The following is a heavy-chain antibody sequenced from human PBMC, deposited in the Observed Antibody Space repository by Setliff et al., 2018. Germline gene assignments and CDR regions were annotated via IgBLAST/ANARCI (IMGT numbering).Heavy chain of an antibody. D-gene: IGHD1-1*01. CDR3: AKGGGTYRYFDF. Sequence: SETLSLTCTVSGDSINSRTNYWSWIRQPAGKGPEWIGHIYASWSTNYNPSLKSRVTMSIDKSNNQFSLKLTSVTAADTAVYYCAKGGGTYRYFDFWGQGALVTVSS. V-gene: IGHV4-61*09. CDR2: IYASWST. CDR1: GDSINSRTNY. J-gene: IGHJ4*02.